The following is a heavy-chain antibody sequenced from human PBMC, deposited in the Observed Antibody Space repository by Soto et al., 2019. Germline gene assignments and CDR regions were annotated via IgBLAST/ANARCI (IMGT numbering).Heavy chain of an antibody. Sequence: QVQLVQSGAEVKKPGSSVKVSCKASGGTFSTSAISWVRQAPGQGLEGVGGIMPVFPTPDYAQKFQGRVTITADEATTTAYLELSSLRTDPTAAYYCARDKDRILSGGNGYSAWDVWCQGTAISVSS. CDR2: IMPVFPTP. CDR3: ARDKDRILSGGNGYSAWDV. V-gene: IGHV1-69*12. J-gene: IGHJ6*02. CDR1: GGTFSTSA. D-gene: IGHD2-15*01.